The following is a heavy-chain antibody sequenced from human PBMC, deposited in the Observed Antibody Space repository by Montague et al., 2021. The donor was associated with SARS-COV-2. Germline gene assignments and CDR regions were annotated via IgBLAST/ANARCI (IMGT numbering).Heavy chain of an antibody. J-gene: IGHJ6*02. CDR3: ARVSVEMATMGVYYYGMDV. D-gene: IGHD5-24*01. V-gene: IGHV4-31*03. CDR2: IYYSGST. CDR1: GGSISSGGYY. Sequence: SETLSLTCTVSGGSISSGGYYWSWIRQHPGKGLEWIGYIYYSGSTYYNPSLKSRVTISVDTSKNQFSLKLSSVTAADTAVYYCARVSVEMATMGVYYYGMDVWGQGTTVTVSS.